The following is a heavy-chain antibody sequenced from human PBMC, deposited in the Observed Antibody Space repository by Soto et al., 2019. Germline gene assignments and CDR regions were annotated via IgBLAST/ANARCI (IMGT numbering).Heavy chain of an antibody. D-gene: IGHD2-15*01. V-gene: IGHV4-39*01. CDR3: ARRFGRAIAVPSGGSRFAENWFDP. J-gene: IGHJ5*02. CDR1: GGSISSSSYY. CDR2: IYYSGST. Sequence: SETLSLTCTVSGGSISSSSYYWGWIRQPPGKGLEWIGSIYYSGSTYYNPSLKSRVTISVDTSKNQFSLKLSSVTAPDTAVYYCARRFGRAIAVPSGGSRFAENWFDPWGQGTLVTVSS.